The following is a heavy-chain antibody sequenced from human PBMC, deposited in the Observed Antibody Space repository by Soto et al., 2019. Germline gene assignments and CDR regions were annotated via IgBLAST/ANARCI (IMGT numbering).Heavy chain of an antibody. D-gene: IGHD4-17*01. CDR3: AHRRGGDYGGDYFDY. J-gene: IGHJ4*02. Sequence: QITLKESGPALVNPTQTLTLTCSFSGFSLSVSGVGVGWIRQPPGKALEWLAHVYWDDDKRYSPSLRSRLTITKDTSKNQVVLTMTNMDPVDTATYYCAHRRGGDYGGDYFDYWGQGTLVTVSS. CDR1: GFSLSVSGVG. CDR2: VYWDDDK. V-gene: IGHV2-5*02.